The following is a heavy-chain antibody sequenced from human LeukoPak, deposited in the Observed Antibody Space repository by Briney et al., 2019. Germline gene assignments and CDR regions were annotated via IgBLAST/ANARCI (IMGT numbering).Heavy chain of an antibody. D-gene: IGHD6-19*01. CDR3: AKDSVAVTGTGNIDY. J-gene: IGHJ4*02. Sequence: PGGSLRLSCAASGFTFSSYAMHWVRQAPGKGLEWMAFISYDGSNKYYADSVKGRFTISRDNSKNTLYLQMNSLRAEDTALYYCAKDSVAVTGTGNIDYWGQGTLVTVSS. CDR1: GFTFSSYA. CDR2: ISYDGSNK. V-gene: IGHV3-30*04.